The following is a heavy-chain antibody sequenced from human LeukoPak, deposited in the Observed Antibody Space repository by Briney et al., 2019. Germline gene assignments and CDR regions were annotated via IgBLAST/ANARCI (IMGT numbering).Heavy chain of an antibody. CDR2: INPNSGGT. CDR3: ARVTGIAVAGRANFDY. CDR1: GYSFTAFY. Sequence: GASVKVSCKTSGYSFTAFYIHWVRQAPGQGLEWMGWINPNSGGTNYAQKFQGRVTMTRDTSISTAYMELSRLRSDDTAVYYCARVTGIAVAGRANFDYWGQGTLVTVSS. V-gene: IGHV1-2*02. D-gene: IGHD6-19*01. J-gene: IGHJ4*02.